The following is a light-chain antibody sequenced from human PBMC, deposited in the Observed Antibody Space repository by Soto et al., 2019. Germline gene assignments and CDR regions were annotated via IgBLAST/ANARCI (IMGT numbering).Light chain of an antibody. CDR1: QSVSSY. J-gene: IGKJ4*01. V-gene: IGKV3-11*01. CDR2: DAS. CDR3: QQRSTWPRLT. Sequence: EIVLTQSPATLSLSPGERATLSCRASQSVSSYLVWYQQKPGQAPRLLIYDASNRATGIPARFSGSGSGTDFTLTISSLEPEDCAVYYCQQRSTWPRLTFGGGTKVDIK.